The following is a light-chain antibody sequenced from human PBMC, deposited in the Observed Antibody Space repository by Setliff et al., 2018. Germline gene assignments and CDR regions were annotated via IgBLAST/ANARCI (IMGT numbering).Light chain of an antibody. CDR3: CSYAGSYTYYV. V-gene: IGLV2-8*01. CDR1: SRDIGAYNS. Sequence: PPSASGSPGQSLTISCTGTSRDIGAYNSVSWYQQHPGKAPKLLIYEVTKRPSGVPDRFSGSKSGNTASLTVSGLQADDEADYYCCSYAGSYTYYVFGTGTKVTVL. J-gene: IGLJ1*01. CDR2: EVT.